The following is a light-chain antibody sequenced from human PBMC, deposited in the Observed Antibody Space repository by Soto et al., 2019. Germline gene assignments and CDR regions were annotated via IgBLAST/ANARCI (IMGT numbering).Light chain of an antibody. J-gene: IGLJ2*01. CDR3: AAGDDRLNVV. Sequence: QSVLTQPPSASGTPGQRVTIPCSGSRSNIGSNTVNWYQQLPGTAPKLLIYSNNQRPSGVPDRFSGSKSGTSASLAISGLQSEDEADYYCAAGDDRLNVVFGGGTKLTVL. V-gene: IGLV1-44*01. CDR2: SNN. CDR1: RSNIGSNT.